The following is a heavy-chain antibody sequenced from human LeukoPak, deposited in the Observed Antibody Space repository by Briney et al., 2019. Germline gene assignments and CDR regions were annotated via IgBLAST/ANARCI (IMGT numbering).Heavy chain of an antibody. D-gene: IGHD6-13*01. CDR2: ISSSGSTI. V-gene: IGHV3-48*03. CDR1: GFTFSSYE. J-gene: IGHJ6*02. Sequence: GGSLRLSCAASGFTFSSYEMNWVRQAPGKGLEWVSYISSSGSTIYYADSVKGRFTISRDNAKNSLYLQMNSLRAEDTAVYYCAREQIAASYYGMDVWGQGTTVTVSS. CDR3: AREQIAASYYGMDV.